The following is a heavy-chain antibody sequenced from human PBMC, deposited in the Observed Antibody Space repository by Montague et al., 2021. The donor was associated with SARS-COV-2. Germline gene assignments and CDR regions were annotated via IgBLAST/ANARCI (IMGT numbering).Heavy chain of an antibody. CDR3: ARGGNSFDD. J-gene: IGHJ4*02. CDR2: IFSGGSP. CDR1: GDSLKIDSSY. Sequence: TLSLTCTISGDSLKIDSSYWSWVRQPAGKGLEWIGRIFSGGSPDYSPSLKSRVAISLDTSNYRFSLRLTSVTAADTAVYFCARGGNSFDDWGQGILVTVSS. V-gene: IGHV4-61*02.